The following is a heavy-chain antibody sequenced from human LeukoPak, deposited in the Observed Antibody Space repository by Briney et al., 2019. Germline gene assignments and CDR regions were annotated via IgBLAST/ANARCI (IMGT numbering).Heavy chain of an antibody. J-gene: IGHJ4*02. D-gene: IGHD2-15*01. Sequence: PSETLSLTCTVSGGSISSSSYYWGWIRQPPGKGREWIGSIYYSGSTYYNPSLKSRVTISVDTSKNQFSLKLSSVTAADTAVYYCARAAYCSGGSCYAFDYWGQGTLVTVSS. V-gene: IGHV4-39*01. CDR2: IYYSGST. CDR3: ARAAYCSGGSCYAFDY. CDR1: GGSISSSSYY.